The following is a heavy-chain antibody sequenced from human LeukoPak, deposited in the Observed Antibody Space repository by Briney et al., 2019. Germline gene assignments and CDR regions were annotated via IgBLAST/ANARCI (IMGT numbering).Heavy chain of an antibody. CDR1: GFSFGDYG. CDR3: ARDWRSGYSIDF. J-gene: IGHJ4*02. CDR2: ITWNGEST. V-gene: IGHV3-20*04. D-gene: IGHD3-22*01. Sequence: GGSQRLSCAAPGFSFGDYGMSWVRQAPGKGLEWVSGITWNGESTGYAESVKGRFTISRDNSRNFLYLQMNSLGADDTAVYYCARDWRSGYSIDFWGQGVLVTVSS.